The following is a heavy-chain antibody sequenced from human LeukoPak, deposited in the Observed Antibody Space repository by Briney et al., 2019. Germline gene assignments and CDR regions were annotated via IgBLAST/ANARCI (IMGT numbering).Heavy chain of an antibody. V-gene: IGHV3-30*09. CDR2: ISYDGSHT. J-gene: IGHJ6*03. CDR3: AREEQELVRDYYYYMDV. D-gene: IGHD6-13*01. CDR1: GFIFSNFA. Sequence: GGSLRLSCAASGFIFSNFAMHWVRQAPGKGLEWVALISYDGSHTYYADSMKGRFAISRDNSRNVLYLQMTSLRGDDSAVYYCAREEQELVRDYYYYMDVWGKGTTVTVSS.